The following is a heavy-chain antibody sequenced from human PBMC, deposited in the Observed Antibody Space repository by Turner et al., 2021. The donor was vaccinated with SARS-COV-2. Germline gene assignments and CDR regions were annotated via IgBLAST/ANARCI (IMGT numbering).Heavy chain of an antibody. Sequence: EVQLVESGGGLIQPGGSLRLSCAASGVTVRSNYMSWVRQAPGKGLEWVSVIYSGGSTFYSDSVKGRFTISRDNSKNTLYLQMNSLRAEDTAVYYCARGGHYYYGLDVWGQGTTVTVSS. J-gene: IGHJ6*02. D-gene: IGHD3-10*01. CDR3: ARGGHYYYGLDV. CDR1: GVTVRSNY. CDR2: IYSGGST. V-gene: IGHV3-53*01.